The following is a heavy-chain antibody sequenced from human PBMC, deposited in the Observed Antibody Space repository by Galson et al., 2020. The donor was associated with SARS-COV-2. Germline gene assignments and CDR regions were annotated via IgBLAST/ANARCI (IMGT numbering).Heavy chain of an antibody. CDR2: IWYDGSNK. CDR1: KFTFSSYG. V-gene: IGHV3-33*01. D-gene: IGHD4-17*01. Sequence: GGSLRLSCAASKFTFSSYGMHWVRQAPGKGLEWVAVIWYDGSNKYYADSVKGRFTISRDNSKNTLYLQMNSLRAEDTAVYYCARDHGYGDYAENDYWGQGTLVTVSS. CDR3: ARDHGYGDYAENDY. J-gene: IGHJ4*02.